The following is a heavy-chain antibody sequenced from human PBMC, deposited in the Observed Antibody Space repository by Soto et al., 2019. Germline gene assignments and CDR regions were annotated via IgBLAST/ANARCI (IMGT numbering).Heavy chain of an antibody. D-gene: IGHD2-2*02. J-gene: IGHJ5*02. CDR2: IKVDSGYT. V-gene: IGHV1-18*04. CDR3: ATSDYTGFDA. CDR1: GYPFIKYG. Sequence: QLQLVQSAAEVKKPGASVRVSCKAYGYPFIKYGISWIRQATEQGLGWMGWIKVDSGYTNYAQKFQGRVTMTADTSSDTAVMELRSLRLDDTGVDFCATSDYTGFDAWGQGTLVSVSS.